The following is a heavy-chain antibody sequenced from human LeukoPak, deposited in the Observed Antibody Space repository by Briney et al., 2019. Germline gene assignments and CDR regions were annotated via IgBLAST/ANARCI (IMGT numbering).Heavy chain of an antibody. Sequence: GGSLRLSCAASGFTFSTYWMHWLRQAPGKGLVGVSHHNRDGCDTRSADSVKGRYTISSDNAKNTLYLQMKSVRAEHTRAICFAVQRYGDYSTMYVWGQGTTVSPSS. V-gene: IGHV3-74*01. CDR3: AVQRYGDYSTMYV. D-gene: IGHD4-17*01. CDR1: GFTFSTYW. CDR2: HNRDGCDT. J-gene: IGHJ6*01.